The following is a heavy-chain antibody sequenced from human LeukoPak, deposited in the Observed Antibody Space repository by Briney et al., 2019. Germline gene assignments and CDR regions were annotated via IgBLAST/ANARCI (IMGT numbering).Heavy chain of an antibody. CDR3: ARAGAYCGGDCYYNWFDS. CDR2: IIPIFGTA. J-gene: IGHJ5*01. Sequence: SVKVSCKASGGTFSSYAISWVRQAPGQGLEWMGGIIPIFGTANYAQKFQGRVTITADGSTSTAYMELSSLRSEDTAVYYCARAGAYCGGDCYYNWFDSWGQGTLVTVSS. D-gene: IGHD2-21*02. V-gene: IGHV1-69*13. CDR1: GGTFSSYA.